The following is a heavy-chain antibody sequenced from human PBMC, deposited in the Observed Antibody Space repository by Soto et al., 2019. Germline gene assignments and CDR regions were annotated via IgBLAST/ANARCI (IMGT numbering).Heavy chain of an antibody. CDR2: IYHSEST. Sequence: QVQLQESGPGLVKPSGTLSLTCAVSGGSISSSNWWTWVRQSPGQGLEWIGEIYHSESTNYNPSLKSRVTMTVDKSKNQFSLYLNSVTAADAAVYYCARTSNSGWPRGGFDYWGQGTLVTVSS. J-gene: IGHJ4*02. CDR3: ARTSNSGWPRGGFDY. CDR1: GGSISSSNW. V-gene: IGHV4-4*02. D-gene: IGHD6-19*01.